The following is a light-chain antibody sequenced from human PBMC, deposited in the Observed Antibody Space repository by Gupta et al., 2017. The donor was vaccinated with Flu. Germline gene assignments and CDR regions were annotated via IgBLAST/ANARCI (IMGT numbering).Light chain of an antibody. CDR3: SSYTSSSTYV. J-gene: IGLJ1*01. Sequence: TSSDVGGYSYVSWYQQLQGKAPKLMIFDVSNGPSGVSNRFSGSKSGNTASLTISGLQAEDEADYYCSSYTSSSTYVFGAGTKVTVL. CDR2: DVS. CDR1: SSDVGGYSY. V-gene: IGLV2-14*03.